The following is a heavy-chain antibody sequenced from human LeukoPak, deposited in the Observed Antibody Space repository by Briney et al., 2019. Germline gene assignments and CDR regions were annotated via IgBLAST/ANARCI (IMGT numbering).Heavy chain of an antibody. J-gene: IGHJ3*02. V-gene: IGHV1-2*02. CDR3: ARDTTSVVVEDAFDI. D-gene: IGHD4-23*01. Sequence: ASVKVSCTASGDTFTDYYIHWVRKAPGQGLEWMGRINPHSGGTDYARKFQGRVTMTRDTSISVAYMELSRLRSDDTAVYYCARDTTSVVVEDAFDIWGQGTMVTVSS. CDR1: GDTFTDYY. CDR2: INPHSGGT.